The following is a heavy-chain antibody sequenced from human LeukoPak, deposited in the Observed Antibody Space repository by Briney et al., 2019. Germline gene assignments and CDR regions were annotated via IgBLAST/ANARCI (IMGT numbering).Heavy chain of an antibody. Sequence: PGGSLRLSCAASGFTFSSYAMSWVRQAPGKGLEWVSAISGSGGSTYYADSVKGRFTISRDNSKNTLYLQMNSLRAEDTAVYYCAKDELLPGYYGSGRIDYWGQGTLVTVSS. V-gene: IGHV3-23*01. J-gene: IGHJ4*02. D-gene: IGHD3-10*01. CDR1: GFTFSSYA. CDR3: AKDELLPGYYGSGRIDY. CDR2: ISGSGGST.